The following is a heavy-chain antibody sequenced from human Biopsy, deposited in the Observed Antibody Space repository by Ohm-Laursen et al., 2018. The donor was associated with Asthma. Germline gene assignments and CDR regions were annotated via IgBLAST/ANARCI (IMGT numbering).Heavy chain of an antibody. CDR1: GGSISSGDLY. D-gene: IGHD3-16*01. CDR3: ARRGGVRRYFDY. V-gene: IGHV4-30-4*01. Sequence: SQTLSLTCTVSGGSISSGDLYWSWIRQPPGKGLEWIGYIYYIGSTYYNPSLKSRVAISLDTSKNQFSLKLSSVTAADTAVYFCARRGGVRRYFDYWGQGTLVTVSS. J-gene: IGHJ4*02. CDR2: IYYIGST.